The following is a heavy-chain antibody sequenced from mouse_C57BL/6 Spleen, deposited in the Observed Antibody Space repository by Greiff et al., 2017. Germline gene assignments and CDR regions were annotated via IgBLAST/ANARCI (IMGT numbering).Heavy chain of an antibody. CDR2: IYPGSGST. V-gene: IGHV1-55*01. CDR3: ARRENYYGSNYFDY. Sequence: QVQLQQPGAELVKPGASVKMSCKASGYTFTSYWITWVKQRPGQGLEWIGDIYPGSGSTNYNEKFKSKATLTVDTSSSTAYMQLSSLTSEDSAVYYCARRENYYGSNYFDYWGQGTTLTVSS. D-gene: IGHD1-1*01. CDR1: GYTFTSYW. J-gene: IGHJ2*01.